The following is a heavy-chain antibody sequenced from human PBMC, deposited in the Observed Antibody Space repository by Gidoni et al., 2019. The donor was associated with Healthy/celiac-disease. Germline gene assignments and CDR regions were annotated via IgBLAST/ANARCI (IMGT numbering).Heavy chain of an antibody. CDR2: ISYDGSNK. V-gene: IGHV3-30*18. Sequence: QVQLVESGGGVVQPGRSLRLSCAASGFTFSSYGRHWVRQAPGKGLEWVAVISYDGSNKYYADSVKGRFTISRDNSKNTLYLQMNSLRAEDTAVYYCAKDWKIVGATGFDYWGQGTLVTVSS. CDR1: GFTFSSYG. CDR3: AKDWKIVGATGFDY. D-gene: IGHD1-26*01. J-gene: IGHJ4*02.